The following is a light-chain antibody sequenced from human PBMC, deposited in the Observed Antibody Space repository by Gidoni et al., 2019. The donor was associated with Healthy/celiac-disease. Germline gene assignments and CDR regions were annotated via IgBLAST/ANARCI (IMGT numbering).Light chain of an antibody. CDR3: QQYGSSPWT. J-gene: IGKJ1*01. CDR1: QSVSSSY. V-gene: IGKV3-20*01. Sequence: EIVLTQSPGTRSLSPGERATLSCRASQSVSSSYLAWYQQKPGQAPRLLIYGASSRATGIPGRFSGSGSGTDFTLTISRLEPEDFAVYYCQQYGSSPWTFGQGTKVEIK. CDR2: GAS.